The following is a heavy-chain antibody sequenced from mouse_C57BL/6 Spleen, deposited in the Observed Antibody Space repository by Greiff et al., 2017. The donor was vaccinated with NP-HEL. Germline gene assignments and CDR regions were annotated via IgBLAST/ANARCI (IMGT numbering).Heavy chain of an antibody. J-gene: IGHJ4*01. CDR3: ARRFITTVVATNYYAMDY. V-gene: IGHV5-12*01. CDR1: GFTFSDYY. D-gene: IGHD1-1*01. Sequence: EVHVVESGGGLVQPGGSLKLSCAASGFTFSDYYMYWVRQTPEKRLEWVAYISNGGGSTYYPDTVKGRFTISRDNAKNTLYLQMNRLKSEDTAMYYCARRFITTVVATNYYAMDYWGQGTSVTVSS. CDR2: ISNGGGST.